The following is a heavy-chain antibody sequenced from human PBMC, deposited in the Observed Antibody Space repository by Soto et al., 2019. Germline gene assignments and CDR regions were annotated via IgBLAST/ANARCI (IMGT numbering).Heavy chain of an antibody. J-gene: IGHJ3*02. Sequence: SQSRSLTCAVQGESVASGSAVCNWIRQSPSRGLEWLGRTYYRSKWYIDYAVSVKSRITINPDISNNQVSLHLNSLKTEDTAVYYCTRLPPENRGLDAFDIWGQGTMVTVSS. D-gene: IGHD3-10*01. CDR2: TYYRSKWYI. CDR1: GESVASGSAV. V-gene: IGHV6-1*01. CDR3: TRLPPENRGLDAFDI.